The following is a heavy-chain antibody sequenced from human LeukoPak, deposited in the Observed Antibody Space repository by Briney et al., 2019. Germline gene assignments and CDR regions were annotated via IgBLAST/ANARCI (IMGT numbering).Heavy chain of an antibody. Sequence: GGSLRLSCAASGFTFSSYAMHWVRQAPGKGLEWVAVISYDGSNKYYADSVKGRFTISRDNSKNTLYLQMNSLRAEDTAVYYCARTNYYGSGSPTDWGQGTLVTVSS. CDR1: GFTFSSYA. CDR3: ARTNYYGSGSPTD. J-gene: IGHJ4*02. V-gene: IGHV3-30-3*01. D-gene: IGHD3-10*01. CDR2: ISYDGSNK.